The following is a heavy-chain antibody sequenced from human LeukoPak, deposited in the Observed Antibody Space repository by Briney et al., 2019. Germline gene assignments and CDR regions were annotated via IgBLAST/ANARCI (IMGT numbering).Heavy chain of an antibody. V-gene: IGHV4-31*03. CDR1: GAFVLSGGHY. D-gene: IGHD3-16*01. CDR3: TKDLRADDSPLGFDP. CDR2: IHSSGTT. J-gene: IGHJ5*02. Sequence: SETLSLTCTVSGAFVLSGGHYWSWIRKHPGKGLEWIGYIHSSGTTKYKPSLKSRAFISLDASKNQFSLRLTSVTAADTAVYYCTKDLRADDSPLGFDPWGQGTLVTVSS.